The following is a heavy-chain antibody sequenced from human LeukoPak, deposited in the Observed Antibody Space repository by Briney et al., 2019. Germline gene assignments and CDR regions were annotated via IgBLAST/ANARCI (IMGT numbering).Heavy chain of an antibody. V-gene: IGHV1-46*01. D-gene: IGHD1-1*01. CDR2: INPSGGST. Sequence: ASVKVSCKASRYTFTSYYIQWVRQAPGQGLEWMGIINPSGGSTTYAQKFQGRDTMTRDTSTSTVYMELSSLRSEDTAVYYCARSSNWNRFDYWGQGTLVTVSS. CDR3: ARSSNWNRFDY. CDR1: RYTFTSYY. J-gene: IGHJ4*02.